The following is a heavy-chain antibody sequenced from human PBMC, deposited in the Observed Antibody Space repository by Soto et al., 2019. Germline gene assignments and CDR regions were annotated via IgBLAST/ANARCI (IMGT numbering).Heavy chain of an antibody. CDR3: TRYTYTSRYSYFGMDV. V-gene: IGHV3-49*03. D-gene: IGHD2-2*01. CDR2: IRSKAYGETT. J-gene: IGHJ6*02. Sequence: SLRIGCTLSGFTFGVYAISGSLKAPGKGLEWVGVIRSKAYGETTDYAASVKGRFTILRDNSKSIAYLQLNSLQSDDTGVYYCTRYTYTSRYSYFGMDVWGHGTTVTVSS. CDR1: GFTFGVYA.